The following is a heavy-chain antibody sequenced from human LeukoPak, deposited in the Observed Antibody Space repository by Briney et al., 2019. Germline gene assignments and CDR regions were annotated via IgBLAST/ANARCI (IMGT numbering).Heavy chain of an antibody. CDR2: INPSGGST. D-gene: IGHD2-2*01. V-gene: IGHV1-46*01. Sequence: ASVKVSCKASGYTFTSYYMHWVRRAPGQGLEWMGIINPSGGSTSYAQKFQGRVTMTRDMSTSTVYMELSSLRSEDTAVYYCARGVVVVPAATPTGYYYYMDVWGKGTTVTVSS. J-gene: IGHJ6*03. CDR1: GYTFTSYY. CDR3: ARGVVVVPAATPTGYYYYMDV.